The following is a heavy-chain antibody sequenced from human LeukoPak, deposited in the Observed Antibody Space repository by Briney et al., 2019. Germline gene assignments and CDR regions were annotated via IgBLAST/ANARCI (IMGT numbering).Heavy chain of an antibody. D-gene: IGHD3/OR15-3a*01. CDR2: IIPILGIA. Sequence: ASVKVSCKASGGTFSSYAISWVRQAPGQGLEWMGRIIPILGIANYAQEFQGRVTITADKSTSTAYMELSSLRSEDTAVYYCARDSGRYYDLALTGGGPYWGQGTLVTVSS. CDR3: ARDSGRYYDLALTGGGPY. V-gene: IGHV1-69*04. J-gene: IGHJ4*02. CDR1: GGTFSSYA.